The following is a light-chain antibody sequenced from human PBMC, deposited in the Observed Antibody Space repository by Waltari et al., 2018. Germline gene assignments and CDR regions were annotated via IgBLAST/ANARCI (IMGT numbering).Light chain of an antibody. CDR3: AAWDDSLSGHWV. CDR1: SSNIGPHL. Sequence: QSALTQPPSASGTPGQRVTISCSGSSSNIGPHLVNWYQQLPGKAPKLLVYRNDQRPSGVPDRFSGSKSGTSASLAISGLQSEDEADYYCAAWDDSLSGHWVFGGGTKVTVL. V-gene: IGLV1-44*01. J-gene: IGLJ2*01. CDR2: RND.